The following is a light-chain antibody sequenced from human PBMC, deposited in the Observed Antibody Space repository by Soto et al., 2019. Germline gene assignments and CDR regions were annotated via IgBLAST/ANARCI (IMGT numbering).Light chain of an antibody. CDR2: GNS. CDR3: QSYDSSLSGSSV. J-gene: IGLJ1*01. CDR1: SSTIGAGYD. V-gene: IGLV1-40*01. Sequence: QSVLTQPPSVSGATGQRVTVSCTGGSSTIGAGYDVHWYQLLPGKAPKLLIYGNSHPPSGIPNPLSGSKSGTSASLAITGLQAEDEADYYFQSYDSSLSGSSVFGTGTKATVL.